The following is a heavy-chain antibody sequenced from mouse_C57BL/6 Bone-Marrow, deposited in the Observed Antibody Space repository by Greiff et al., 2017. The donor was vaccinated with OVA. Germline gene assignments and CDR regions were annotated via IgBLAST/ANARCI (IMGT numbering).Heavy chain of an antibody. CDR3: ARTIYYYGRDYAMDY. CDR1: GYSITSGYY. Sequence: ESGPGLVKPSQSLSLTCSVTGYSITSGYYWNWIRQFPGNKLEWMGYISYDGSNNYNPSLKNRISITRDTSKNQFFLKLNSVTTEDTATYYCARTIYYYGRDYAMDYWGQGTSVTVSS. J-gene: IGHJ4*01. V-gene: IGHV3-6*01. D-gene: IGHD1-1*01. CDR2: ISYDGSN.